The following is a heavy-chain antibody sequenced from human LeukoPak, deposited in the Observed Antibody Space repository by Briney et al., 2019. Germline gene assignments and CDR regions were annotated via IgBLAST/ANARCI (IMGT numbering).Heavy chain of an antibody. J-gene: IGHJ6*02. V-gene: IGHV1-69*13. Sequence: ASVKVSCKASGGTFSSYAISWVRQAPGQGLEWMGGIIPIFGTANYAQKFQGRVTITADESTSTAYMELSSLRSEDTAVYYRARGVIGPYGSGNMFSGYYYYYGMDVWGQGTTVTVSS. CDR1: GGTFSSYA. CDR2: IIPIFGTA. CDR3: ARGVIGPYGSGNMFSGYYYYYGMDV. D-gene: IGHD3-10*01.